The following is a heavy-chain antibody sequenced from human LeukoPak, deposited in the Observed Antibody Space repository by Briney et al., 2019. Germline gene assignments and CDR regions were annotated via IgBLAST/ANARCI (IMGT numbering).Heavy chain of an antibody. CDR1: GGSISSYY. CDR2: IYYSGST. CDR3: ARREVGATTGDDYYYYMDV. V-gene: IGHV4-59*01. Sequence: SETLSLTCTVSGGSISSYYWSWIRQPPGKGLEWIGYIYYSGSTNYNPSLKSRVTISVDTSKNQFSLKLSSVTAADTAVYYCARREVGATTGDDYYYYMDVWGKGTTVTVSS. D-gene: IGHD1-26*01. J-gene: IGHJ6*03.